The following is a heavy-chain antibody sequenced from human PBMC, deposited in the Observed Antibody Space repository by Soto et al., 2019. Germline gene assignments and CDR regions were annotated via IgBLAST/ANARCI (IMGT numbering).Heavy chain of an antibody. Sequence: GSLRLSCAASGFTFSSYWMHWVRQAPGKGLVWVPRINSDGSSTSYADSVKGRFTISRDNAKNTLYLQMNSLRAEDTAVYYCARQWTNYDILTGYFQYYFDYWGQGTLVTVSS. CDR3: ARQWTNYDILTGYFQYYFDY. D-gene: IGHD3-9*01. CDR1: GFTFSSYW. V-gene: IGHV3-74*01. J-gene: IGHJ4*02. CDR2: INSDGSST.